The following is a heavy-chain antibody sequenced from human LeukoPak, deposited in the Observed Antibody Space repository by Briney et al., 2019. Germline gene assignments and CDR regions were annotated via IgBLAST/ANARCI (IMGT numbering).Heavy chain of an antibody. D-gene: IGHD5-18*01. Sequence: GGSLRLSCAASGFTFSSYAMSWVRQAPGKGLEWVSAISGGGGSTYYADSVKGRFTISRDNSKNTLYLQMNSLRHEDTAVYYCARGPWLVSDITSFDYWGQGTLVTVSS. J-gene: IGHJ4*02. CDR2: ISGGGGST. CDR3: ARGPWLVSDITSFDY. V-gene: IGHV3-23*01. CDR1: GFTFSSYA.